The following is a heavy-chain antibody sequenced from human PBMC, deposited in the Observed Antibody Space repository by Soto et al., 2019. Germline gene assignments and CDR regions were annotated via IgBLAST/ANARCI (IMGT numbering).Heavy chain of an antibody. Sequence: GGSLRLSCAASGFTFSSYGMHWVRQAPGKGLEWVAVIWYDGSNKYYADSVKGRFTISRDNSKNTLYLQMNSLRAEDTAVYYCARDSLLDYGDSGGFFDIWGQGTMVTVSS. CDR1: GFTFSSYG. V-gene: IGHV3-33*01. D-gene: IGHD4-17*01. CDR2: IWYDGSNK. J-gene: IGHJ3*02. CDR3: ARDSLLDYGDSGGFFDI.